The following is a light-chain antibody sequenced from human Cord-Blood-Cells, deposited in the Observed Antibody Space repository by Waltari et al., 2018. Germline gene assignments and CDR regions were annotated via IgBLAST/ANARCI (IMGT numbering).Light chain of an antibody. Sequence: EIVLTQSPDTLSLSPGERATLSCRASQSVSSSYLAWYQQKPGQAPRLLIYGASSRATGIPDRFSGSGSGTDFTLTISRLEPEDFAVYYCQQYGSSPLTFGGGTNVEIK. V-gene: IGKV3-20*01. J-gene: IGKJ4*01. CDR3: QQYGSSPLT. CDR2: GAS. CDR1: QSVSSSY.